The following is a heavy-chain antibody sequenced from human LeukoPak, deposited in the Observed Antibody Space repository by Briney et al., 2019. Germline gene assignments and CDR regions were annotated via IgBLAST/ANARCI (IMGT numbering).Heavy chain of an antibody. V-gene: IGHV3-23*01. D-gene: IGHD6-19*01. CDR3: AKVISGYSSRLVDY. CDR1: GFSFSNYA. Sequence: GGSLRLSCAVSGFSFSNYAMSWVRQFPGKGLEWVSGISGTGGNTYYADSVKGRFTISRDNSKNTQYLQMNSLRAEDTALYYCAKVISGYSSRLVDYWGQGTLVTVSS. J-gene: IGHJ4*02. CDR2: ISGTGGNT.